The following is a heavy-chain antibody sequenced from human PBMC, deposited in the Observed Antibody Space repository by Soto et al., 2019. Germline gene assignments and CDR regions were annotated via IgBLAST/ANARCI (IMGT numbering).Heavy chain of an antibody. CDR2: ISSSSSYI. Sequence: GGSMRLSCAASGFTFSSYSTNWVRQTPGKGLEWVSSISSSSSYIYYADSVKGRFTISRDNAKNSLYLQMNSLRAEDTAVYYCARDQLDFWNAFDIWGQGTMVTVS. V-gene: IGHV3-21*01. CDR3: ARDQLDFWNAFDI. D-gene: IGHD3-3*01. J-gene: IGHJ3*02. CDR1: GFTFSSYS.